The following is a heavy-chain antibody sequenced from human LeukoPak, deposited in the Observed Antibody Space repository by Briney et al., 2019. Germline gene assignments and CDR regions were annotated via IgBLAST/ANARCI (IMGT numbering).Heavy chain of an antibody. CDR3: ATGYYDSSGYYGSDY. CDR2: MNPNSGNT. D-gene: IGHD3-22*01. V-gene: IGHV1-8*02. CDR1: GYTFTSYG. J-gene: IGHJ4*02. Sequence: ASVKVSCKASGYTFTSYGINWVRQATGQGLEWMGWMNPNSGNTGYAQKFQGRVTMTRNTSISTAYMELSSLRSEDTAVYYCATGYYDSSGYYGSDYWGQGTLVTVSS.